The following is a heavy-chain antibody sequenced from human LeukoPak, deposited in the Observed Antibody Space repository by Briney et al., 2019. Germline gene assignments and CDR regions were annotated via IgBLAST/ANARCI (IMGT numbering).Heavy chain of an antibody. V-gene: IGHV4-59*01. Sequence: SETLSLTCTVSGGSISSYYWSWIRQPPGKGLEWIGYIYYSGSTNYNPSLKSRVTISVDTSKNQFSLKLSSVTAADTAVYYCARSNYDILAGYYYFDYWGQGTLVTVSS. CDR2: IYYSGST. CDR3: ARSNYDILAGYYYFDY. CDR1: GGSISSYY. D-gene: IGHD3-9*01. J-gene: IGHJ4*02.